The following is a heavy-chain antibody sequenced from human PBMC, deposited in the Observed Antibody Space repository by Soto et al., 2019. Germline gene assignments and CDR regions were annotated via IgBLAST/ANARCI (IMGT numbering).Heavy chain of an antibody. V-gene: IGHV4-34*01. CDR3: AKGPQLVHFDD. D-gene: IGHD6-13*01. J-gene: IGHJ4*02. CDR1: GGSFSGYY. Sequence: SETPSLTCAVYGGSFSGYYWSWIRQPPGKGLEWIGEINHSGSTNYNPSLKSRVTISVDTSKNQFSLKLSSVTAADTAVYYCAKGPQLVHFDDWGQGTLVTVYS. CDR2: INHSGST.